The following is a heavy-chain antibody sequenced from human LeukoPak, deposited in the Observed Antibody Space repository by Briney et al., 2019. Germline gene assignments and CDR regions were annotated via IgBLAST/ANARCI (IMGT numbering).Heavy chain of an antibody. V-gene: IGHV3-23*01. CDR2: ISGSGGST. D-gene: IGHD3-22*01. J-gene: IGHJ4*02. Sequence: ETLSLTCAVYGGSFSGYYWSWIRQPPGKGLEWVSAISGSGGSTYYADSVKGRFTISRDNSKNTLYLQMNSLRAEDTALYYCAKDLPRTYYDSSGYSFDHWGQGTLVTVSS. CDR3: AKDLPRTYYDSSGYSFDH. CDR1: GGSFSGYY.